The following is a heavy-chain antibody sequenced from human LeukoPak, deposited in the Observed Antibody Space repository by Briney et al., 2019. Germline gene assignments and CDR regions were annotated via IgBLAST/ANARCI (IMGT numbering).Heavy chain of an antibody. J-gene: IGHJ4*02. CDR2: ISVSGGST. D-gene: IGHD7-27*01. V-gene: IGHV3-23*01. CDR3: ARDRAATGDYYFDY. CDR1: GFTFSKYA. Sequence: PGGSLRLSCAASGFTFSKYAMTWVRQAPGKGLEWVSGISVSGGSTNYADSVKGRFTISRDNAKNSLYLQMNSLRDEDTAVYYCARDRAATGDYYFDYWGQGTLVTVSS.